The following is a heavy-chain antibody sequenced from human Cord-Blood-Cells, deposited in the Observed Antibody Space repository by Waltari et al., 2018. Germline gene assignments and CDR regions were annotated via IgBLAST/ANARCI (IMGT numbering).Heavy chain of an antibody. D-gene: IGHD3-3*01. V-gene: IGHV3-30*02. CDR2: IRYDGSNE. J-gene: IGHJ3*02. CDR1: GFTFSSYG. Sequence: QVQLVESGGGVVQPGGSLRLSCAASGFTFSSYGMHWVRQAPGKGLEWVAFIRYDGSNEYYADSVKGRFTISRDNSKNTLYLQMNSLRAEDTAVYYCAKERGRFSYAFDIWGQGTMVTVSS. CDR3: AKERGRFSYAFDI.